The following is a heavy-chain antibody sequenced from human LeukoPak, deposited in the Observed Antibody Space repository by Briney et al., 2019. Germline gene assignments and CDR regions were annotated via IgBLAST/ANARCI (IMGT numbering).Heavy chain of an antibody. V-gene: IGHV3-74*01. J-gene: IGHJ4*02. CDR2: TNLHGTAV. D-gene: IGHD4/OR15-4a*01. Sequence: HPGGSLRLSCAVSGLSFSNYWMHWVRQAPGKGLVWVARTNLHGTAVDYADSVKGRFTISRDNAKNAVYLQMNNLRGEDTAVYYCATGANLFQYWGQGTLVTVSS. CDR3: ATGANLFQY. CDR1: GLSFSNYW.